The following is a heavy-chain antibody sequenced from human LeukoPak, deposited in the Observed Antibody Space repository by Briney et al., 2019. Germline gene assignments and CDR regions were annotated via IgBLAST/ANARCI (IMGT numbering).Heavy chain of an antibody. CDR1: GFTFTSYW. CDR2: ISSSSSYI. V-gene: IGHV3-21*01. D-gene: IGHD3-22*01. CDR3: ARASDSSGYYYANFDY. Sequence: GGSLRLSCAASGFTFTSYWMSWVRQAPGKGLEWVSSISSSSSYIYYADSVKGRFTISRDNAKNSLYLQMNSLRAEDTAVYYCARASDSSGYYYANFDYWGQGTLVTVSS. J-gene: IGHJ4*02.